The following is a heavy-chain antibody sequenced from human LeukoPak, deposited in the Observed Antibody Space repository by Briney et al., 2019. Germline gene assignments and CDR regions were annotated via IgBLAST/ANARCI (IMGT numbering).Heavy chain of an antibody. Sequence: SETLSLTCTVSGGSINSAGYYWSWIRQHPGKGLEWIGYIYYSGTTYYNPSLNSRVSISIDTSQNQFSLNLTSVTAADTAVYYCARVYNWGRGFVDYWAQGTLVTVSS. J-gene: IGHJ4*02. CDR3: ARVYNWGRGFVDY. CDR2: IYYSGTT. CDR1: GGSINSAGYY. V-gene: IGHV4-31*03. D-gene: IGHD7-27*01.